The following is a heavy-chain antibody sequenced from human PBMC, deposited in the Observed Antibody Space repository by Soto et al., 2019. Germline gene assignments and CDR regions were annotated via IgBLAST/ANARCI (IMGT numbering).Heavy chain of an antibody. V-gene: IGHV1-69*08. D-gene: IGHD3-22*01. J-gene: IGHJ3*01. CDR1: GGTFSSYT. CDR3: AREHYDSSDSP. Sequence: QVQLVQSGAEVKKPGSSVKVSCKASGGTFSSYTISWVRQAPGQGLEWMGRIIPILGIANYAQKFQGRVTITADKSTSTAYMGLSSLRAEDTAVYYCAREHYDSSDSPWGQGTMVTVSS. CDR2: IIPILGIA.